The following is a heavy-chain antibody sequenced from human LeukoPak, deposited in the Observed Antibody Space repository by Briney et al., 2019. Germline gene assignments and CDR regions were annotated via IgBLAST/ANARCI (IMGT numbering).Heavy chain of an antibody. CDR2: IYHSGST. V-gene: IGHV4-59*08. Sequence: PSEPLSLTCTVSGGSISSYYWSWVRQPPGKGREWIGYIYHSGSTNYNPALKSRVTISVDTSKNQFSLKLSSVAAADTAVYYCARQTMNIAARPGWFDPWGQGTLVTVSS. D-gene: IGHD6-6*01. J-gene: IGHJ5*02. CDR3: ARQTMNIAARPGWFDP. CDR1: GGSISSYY.